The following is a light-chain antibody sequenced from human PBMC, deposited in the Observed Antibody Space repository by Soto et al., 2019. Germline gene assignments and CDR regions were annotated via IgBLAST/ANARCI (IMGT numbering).Light chain of an antibody. CDR3: QQLNNWPLT. CDR1: QSVSNNY. J-gene: IGKJ4*01. V-gene: IGKV3D-20*02. Sequence: SVLMQTSGTLSPSPGERATLSCRVSQSVSNNYLAWYQQKPGQAPRLLIYGASNRATGIPDRFSGSGSGTDFTLTISSLEPEDFAVYYCQQLNNWPLTFGGGTKVDIK. CDR2: GAS.